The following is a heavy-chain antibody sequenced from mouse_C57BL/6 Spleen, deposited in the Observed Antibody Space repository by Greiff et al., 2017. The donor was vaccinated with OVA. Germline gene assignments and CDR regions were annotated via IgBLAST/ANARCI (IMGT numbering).Heavy chain of an antibody. V-gene: IGHV1-50*01. CDR1: GYTFTSYW. CDR2: IDPSDSYT. CDR3: ARRANWGTYFDY. J-gene: IGHJ2*01. Sequence: QVQLQQPGAELVKPGASVKLSCKASGYTFTSYWMQWVKQRPGQGLEWIGEIDPSDSYTNYNQKFKGKATLTVDTSSSTAYMQLSSLTSEDSAVYYCARRANWGTYFDYWGKGTTLTVSS. D-gene: IGHD4-1*01.